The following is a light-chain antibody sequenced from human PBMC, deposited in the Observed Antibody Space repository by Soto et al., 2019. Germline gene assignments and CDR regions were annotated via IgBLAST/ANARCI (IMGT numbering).Light chain of an antibody. CDR2: EVS. CDR3: SSYTSTTTRV. J-gene: IGLJ1*01. CDR1: SSDIGSYNR. V-gene: IGLV2-18*02. Sequence: QSVLTQPPSVSGSPGQSVTISCTGISSDIGSYNRVSWYQQPPGTAPKLMIYEVSNRPSGVSNRFSGSKSGNTATLTISGLQAEDEADYYCSSYTSTTTRVFGTGTKVTVL.